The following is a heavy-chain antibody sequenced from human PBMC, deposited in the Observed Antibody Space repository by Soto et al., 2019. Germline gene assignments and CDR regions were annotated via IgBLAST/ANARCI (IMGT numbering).Heavy chain of an antibody. CDR3: ARDSSGWDHSYYYYFGMDV. CDR1: GGTFSSYA. Sequence: SVKVSCKASGGTFSSYAISWVRQAPGQATEWMGGIIPIFGTANYAQKFQGRVTITADESTSTAYMELSSLRSEDTAVYYCARDSSGWDHSYYYYFGMDVWGQGTTVTVSS. D-gene: IGHD6-19*01. CDR2: IIPIFGTA. V-gene: IGHV1-69*13. J-gene: IGHJ6*02.